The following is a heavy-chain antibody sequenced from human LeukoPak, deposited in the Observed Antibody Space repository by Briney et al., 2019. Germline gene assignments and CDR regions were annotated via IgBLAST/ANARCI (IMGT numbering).Heavy chain of an antibody. CDR2: IKQGGSQK. V-gene: IGHV3-7*01. CDR1: GFTFRDYA. Sequence: GGSLRLSCAASGFTFRDYAMSWVRQAPGKGLEWVANIKQGGSQKYYVDSVKGRFTISRDDAKSTLFLQMNNLRAEDSALYYCARGPNFGDYVDFLDSWGQGTLVTVSS. CDR3: ARGPNFGDYVDFLDS. J-gene: IGHJ4*02. D-gene: IGHD4-17*01.